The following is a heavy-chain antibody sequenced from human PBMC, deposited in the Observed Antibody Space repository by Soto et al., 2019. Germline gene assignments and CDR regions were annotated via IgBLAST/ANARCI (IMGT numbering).Heavy chain of an antibody. CDR2: ITSDTKTI. J-gene: IGHJ4*02. CDR3: ARSVEGHFDY. D-gene: IGHD6-19*01. CDR1: GFNFKIYS. V-gene: IGHV3-48*02. Sequence: EVQLVESGGGLVQRGGSLRLSCVASGFNFKIYSMNWVRQAPGKGLEWFAYITSDTKTIKYVDSVKGRFTISRDNDRNLVYLHMNSLRDEDTAVYYCARSVEGHFDYWGQGTVVTVSS.